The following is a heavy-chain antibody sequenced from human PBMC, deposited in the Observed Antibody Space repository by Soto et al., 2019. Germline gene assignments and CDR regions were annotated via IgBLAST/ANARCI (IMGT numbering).Heavy chain of an antibody. D-gene: IGHD5-18*01. CDR3: ARDYSNKGFDY. Sequence: QVQLVESGGGLVKPGGSLTLSCTASGFALVDYMSWTRQAQGKGLESVSYISGSGAYTTYADSVRGRFTISRDNAKISLYLQMNNLRAEDTAVYYCARDYSNKGFDYWGQGTLVTVSS. V-gene: IGHV3-11*05. CDR1: GFALVDY. CDR2: ISGSGAYT. J-gene: IGHJ4*02.